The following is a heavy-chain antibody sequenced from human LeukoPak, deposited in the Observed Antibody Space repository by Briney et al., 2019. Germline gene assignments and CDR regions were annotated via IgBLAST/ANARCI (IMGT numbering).Heavy chain of an antibody. V-gene: IGHV1-2*02. Sequence: ASVKVSCKASGYTFTGYYMHWVRQAPGQGLEWMGWINSNSGGTNYAQKFQGRVTMTRDTSISTAYMELSRLRSDDTAVYYCARLMVAINWFDRWCQGTLVTVSS. CDR1: GYTFTGYY. CDR3: ARLMVAINWFDR. J-gene: IGHJ5*02. D-gene: IGHD5-12*01. CDR2: INSNSGGT.